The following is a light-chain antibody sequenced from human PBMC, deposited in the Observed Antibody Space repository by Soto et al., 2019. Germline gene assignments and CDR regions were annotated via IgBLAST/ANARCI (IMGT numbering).Light chain of an antibody. CDR3: QQYGSAPWT. CDR2: AAS. V-gene: IGKV3-20*01. CDR1: QSVSSNY. J-gene: IGKJ1*01. Sequence: EIVLTQSPGTLSLSPGERATISCRASQSVSSNYLAWYQQKPGQAPRLLIYAASNRASGIPDRFGGSGSGTDFTLTVSRLEPEDFAVYYCQQYGSAPWTF.